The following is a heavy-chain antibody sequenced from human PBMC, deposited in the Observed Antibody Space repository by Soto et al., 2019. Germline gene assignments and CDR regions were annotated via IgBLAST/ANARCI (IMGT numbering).Heavy chain of an antibody. D-gene: IGHD3-16*01. CDR3: VEDRTLTGGDFDY. CDR1: GFTFSKYP. CDR2: ISSNGVTI. Sequence: GGSLRLSCSASGFTFSKYPMNWVRQAPGKGLQYLSGISSNGVTIYYADSVKGRFIISRDNSKNTLYLQMTSLRSEDTAVYYCVEDRTLTGGDFDYWGQGTLVTVSS. V-gene: IGHV3-64D*06. J-gene: IGHJ4*02.